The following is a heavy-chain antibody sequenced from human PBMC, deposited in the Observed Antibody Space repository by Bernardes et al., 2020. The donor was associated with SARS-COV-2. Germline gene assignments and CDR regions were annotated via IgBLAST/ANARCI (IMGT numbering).Heavy chain of an antibody. V-gene: IGHV3-13*01. CDR1: GFTLSGYD. J-gene: IGHJ6*02. CDR3: TRARASFGYAMDV. CDR2: IDTAGAT. D-gene: IGHD3-16*01. Sequence: GGSLRLSCAASGFTLSGYDMHWVRQAIGRGLEWVSGIDTAGATNYIDSVKGRFTISRENAKNSLSLEMHSLKAGDSGVYYCTRARASFGYAMDVWGQGTTVTVPS.